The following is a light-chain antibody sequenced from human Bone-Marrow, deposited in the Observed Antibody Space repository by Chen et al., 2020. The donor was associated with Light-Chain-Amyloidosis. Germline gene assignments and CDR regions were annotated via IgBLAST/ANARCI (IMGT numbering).Light chain of an antibody. CDR2: VAS. CDR3: QQDYSSPRWT. Sequence: DIVMTQSPDSLAVSLGERATIKCKSSQSLLYTSNNKNYLTGYQQKPGQPPKLLIHVASTRESRVSDRFSVRGSGTEFTLTISSLQAEDVAVYYCQQDYSSPRWTFGQVTRVEIQ. V-gene: IGKV4-1*01. CDR1: QSLLYTSNNKNY. J-gene: IGKJ1*01.